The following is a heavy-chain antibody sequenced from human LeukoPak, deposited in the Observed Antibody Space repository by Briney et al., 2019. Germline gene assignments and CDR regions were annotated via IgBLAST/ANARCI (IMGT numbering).Heavy chain of an antibody. Sequence: GGSLRLSCAASGFTFRNYVIHWVRHAPGQGLVWVSRKGDGISTNYADSVKGRFTISRDIAKNTLYLQMNSLRAEDTGVYYCAKDHYWSIDYWGRGTLVTVSS. CDR1: GFTFRNYV. J-gene: IGHJ4*02. CDR2: KGDGIST. CDR3: AKDHYWSIDY. V-gene: IGHV3-74*01. D-gene: IGHD3-3*01.